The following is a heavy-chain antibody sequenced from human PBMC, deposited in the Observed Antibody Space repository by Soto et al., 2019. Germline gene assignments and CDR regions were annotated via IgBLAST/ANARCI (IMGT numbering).Heavy chain of an antibody. CDR2: IYYSGST. V-gene: IGHV4-59*01. CDR3: ARTILYDSSGYYYYYYGMDV. D-gene: IGHD3-22*01. CDR1: GGSISSYY. Sequence: QVQLQESGPGLVKPSETLSLTCTVSGGSISSYYWSWIRQPPGKGLEWIGYIYYSGSTNYNPSLKRRVTISVATSKNQFSLKLSSVTAADTAVYYCARTILYDSSGYYYYYYGMDVWGQGTTVTVSS. J-gene: IGHJ6*02.